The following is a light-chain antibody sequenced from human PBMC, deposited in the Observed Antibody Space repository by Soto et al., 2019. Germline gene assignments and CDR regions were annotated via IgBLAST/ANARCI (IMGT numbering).Light chain of an antibody. CDR3: QQRSNWPRT. V-gene: IGKV3-11*01. CDR2: DIF. Sequence: EVVMTQSPATLSVSPGERATLSCRASQSISRSLAWYQQKPGQAPRLVIYDIFTRATGVPTRISRSGSGTDFTLTISSLEPEDFAVYYCQQRSNWPRTFGQGTKVDIK. J-gene: IGKJ1*01. CDR1: QSISRS.